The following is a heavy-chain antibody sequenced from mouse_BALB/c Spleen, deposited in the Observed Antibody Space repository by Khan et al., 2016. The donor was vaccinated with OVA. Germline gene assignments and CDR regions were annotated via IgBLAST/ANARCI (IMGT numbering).Heavy chain of an antibody. CDR3: TRGPFYFGFNYFDY. V-gene: IGHV5-6-5*01. D-gene: IGHD1-1*01. Sequence: EVELVESGGDLVKPGESLKLSCAASGFTFSSYVMSWVRQTPEKRLEWVASISSGGNTYYADSLKGRFTISRDDARTILYLQMSSLRSEDTAMYYCTRGPFYFGFNYFDYWGQGTTLTVSS. CDR1: GFTFSSYV. CDR2: ISSGGNT. J-gene: IGHJ2*01.